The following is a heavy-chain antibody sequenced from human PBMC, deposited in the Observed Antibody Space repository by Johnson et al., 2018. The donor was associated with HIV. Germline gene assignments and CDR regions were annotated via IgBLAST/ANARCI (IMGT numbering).Heavy chain of an antibody. CDR3: AKDRGDGVAARRRSAFDI. CDR2: ISYDGSNK. CDR1: GFTFSSYT. J-gene: IGHJ3*02. Sequence: QVQLVESGGGVVQPGRSLRLSCAASGFTFSSYTIHWVRQAPGKGLEWVAFISYDGSNKYYADSVKGRFTISRDNSKNTLYLQMNSLRAEDTAVYYCAKDRGDGVAARRRSAFDIWGQGTMVTVSS. D-gene: IGHD6-6*01. V-gene: IGHV3-30*04.